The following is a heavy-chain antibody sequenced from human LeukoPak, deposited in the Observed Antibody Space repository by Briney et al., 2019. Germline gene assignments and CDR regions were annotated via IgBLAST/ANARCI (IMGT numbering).Heavy chain of an antibody. D-gene: IGHD3-10*01. CDR3: AKVMALHRGSPPMYTFNV. J-gene: IGHJ3*01. V-gene: IGHV1-2*02. Sequence: ASVKVSCKTSGYTFIDYYIHWVRQAPGQGLEWMAWINPNIGGTNYAQELQGRVTLTRDTSITTAYMELSRLRSDDTAVYYCAKVMALHRGSPPMYTFNVWGQGTMVTVSS. CDR2: INPNIGGT. CDR1: GYTFIDYY.